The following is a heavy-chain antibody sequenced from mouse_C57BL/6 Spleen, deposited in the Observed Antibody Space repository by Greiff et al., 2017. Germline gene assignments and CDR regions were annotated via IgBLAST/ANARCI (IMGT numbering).Heavy chain of an antibody. V-gene: IGHV1-53*01. CDR1: GYTFTSYW. Sequence: QVQLQQPGTELVMPGASVKLSCQASGYTFTSYWMHWVKQRPGQGLEWIGNINPSNGGTNYNEKFKSKATLTVDKSSSTAYMQLSSLTSKDAAVYYCARGIGSYEAMDYWGQGTSVTVSS. J-gene: IGHJ4*01. CDR3: ARGIGSYEAMDY. D-gene: IGHD1-1*02. CDR2: INPSNGGT.